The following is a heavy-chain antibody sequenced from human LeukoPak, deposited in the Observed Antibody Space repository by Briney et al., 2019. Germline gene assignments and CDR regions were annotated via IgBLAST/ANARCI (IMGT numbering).Heavy chain of an antibody. V-gene: IGHV3-21*01. Sequence: GGSLRLSCAASGFTFSSYSMNWVRQAPGKGLEWVSSISSSSSYIYYVDSVKGRFTISRDNAKNSLYLQMNSLRAEDTAVYYCARAGPLYCSGGSCYVFDYWGQGTLVTVSS. CDR3: ARAGPLYCSGGSCYVFDY. CDR1: GFTFSSYS. CDR2: ISSSSSYI. J-gene: IGHJ4*02. D-gene: IGHD2-15*01.